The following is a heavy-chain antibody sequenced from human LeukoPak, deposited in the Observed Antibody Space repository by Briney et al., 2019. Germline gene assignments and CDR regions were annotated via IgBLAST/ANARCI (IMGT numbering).Heavy chain of an antibody. D-gene: IGHD3-22*01. CDR1: GGSFSGYY. CDR3: ARGEVYYDSSGYYPRYFDY. Sequence: SETLSLTCAVYGGSFSGYYWSWIRQPPGKGLEWIGEINHSGSTNYNPSLKSRVTISVDTSKNQFSLKLGSVTAADTAVYYCARGEVYYDSSGYYPRYFDYWGQGTLVTVSS. V-gene: IGHV4-34*01. CDR2: INHSGST. J-gene: IGHJ4*02.